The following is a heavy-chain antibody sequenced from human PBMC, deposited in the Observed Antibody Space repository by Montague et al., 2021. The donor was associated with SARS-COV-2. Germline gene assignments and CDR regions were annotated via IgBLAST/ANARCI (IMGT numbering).Heavy chain of an antibody. CDR1: GYIFTTYW. J-gene: IGHJ6*04. CDR2: IYPYDSDI. D-gene: IGHD3-10*01. Sequence: QSGAEVKTPGESLKISCKGSGYIFTTYWIGWVRQMPGKGLEWMGIIYPYDSDIRYNPSFQGQVTISADKSISTAFLQWSSLKVSDTAMYYCARGEYYGMDVGGKGTTVTVAS. CDR3: ARGEYYGMDV. V-gene: IGHV5-51*01.